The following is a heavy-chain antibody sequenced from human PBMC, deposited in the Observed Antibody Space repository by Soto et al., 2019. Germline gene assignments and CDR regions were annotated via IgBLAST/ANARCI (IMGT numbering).Heavy chain of an antibody. CDR2: INHSGST. D-gene: IGHD1-26*01. CDR1: GGSFSGYY. CDR3: ARGTIVGATNYYYYYGMDV. J-gene: IGHJ6*02. V-gene: IGHV4-34*01. Sequence: SETLSLTYAVYGGSFSGYYWSWIRQPPGKGLEWIGEINHSGSTNYNPSLKSRVTISVDTSKNQFSLKLSSVTAADTAVYYCARGTIVGATNYYYYYGMDVWGQGTTVTVSS.